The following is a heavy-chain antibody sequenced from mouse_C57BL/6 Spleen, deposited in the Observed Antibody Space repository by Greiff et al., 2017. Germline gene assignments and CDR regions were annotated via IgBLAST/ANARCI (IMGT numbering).Heavy chain of an antibody. CDR3: ASLYYDYGRFAY. D-gene: IGHD2-4*01. CDR1: GFSLTSYA. J-gene: IGHJ3*01. V-gene: IGHV2-9-1*01. Sequence: QVQLQQSGPGLVAPSQSLSITCTVSGFSLTSYAISWVRQPPGKGLEWLGVIWTGGGTNYNSALKSRLSISKDNSKSQVFLKMNSLQTDDTARYYCASLYYDYGRFAYWGQGTLVTVSA. CDR2: IWTGGGT.